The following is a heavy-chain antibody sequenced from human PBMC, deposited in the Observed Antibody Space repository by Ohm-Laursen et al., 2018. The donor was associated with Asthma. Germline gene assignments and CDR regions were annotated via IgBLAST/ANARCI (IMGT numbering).Heavy chain of an antibody. J-gene: IGHJ1*01. D-gene: IGHD1-26*01. CDR2: ISPASSFI. V-gene: IGHV3-21*01. Sequence: SLRLSCAASGYTFSRYSIHWVRQIPGKGLEWVASISPASSFIYYADPVRGRFTTSRDNARNSVHLQMNSLRAEDTALYYCARNGPEWELPGREYSLHHWGEGTLVTVSS. CDR1: GYTFSRYS. CDR3: ARNGPEWELPGREYSLHH.